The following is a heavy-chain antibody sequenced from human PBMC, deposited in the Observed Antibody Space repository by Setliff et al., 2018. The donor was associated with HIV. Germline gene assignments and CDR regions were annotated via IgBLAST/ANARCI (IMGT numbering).Heavy chain of an antibody. Sequence: LSLTCSVSGGSLSRVYWTWIRQPPGKGLEWIGYVSASGTTKYNPSLQSRVTISGDSSKNQFSLRLSSVTAADTAVYYCAKEGSWNDDSGAFNIWGQGTMVTVSS. CDR2: VSASGTT. D-gene: IGHD1-1*01. CDR3: AKEGSWNDDSGAFNI. J-gene: IGHJ3*02. CDR1: GGSLSRVY. V-gene: IGHV4-4*08.